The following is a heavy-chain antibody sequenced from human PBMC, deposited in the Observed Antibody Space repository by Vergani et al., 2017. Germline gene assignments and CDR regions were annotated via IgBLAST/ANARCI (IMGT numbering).Heavy chain of an antibody. CDR3: ARELSYYYGSGSDDYNPYYYEGMDV. Sequence: VQLVESGGGLVQPGGSLRLSCAASGFTFSSYWMSWIRQPAGKGLEWIGRVYTSGMTNYNPSLKSRVTILVDRSKSQLSLKLTSVTAGDTAVYFCARELSYYYGSGSDDYNPYYYEGMDVWGPGTTVTVSS. D-gene: IGHD3-10*01. CDR1: GFTFSSYW. V-gene: IGHV4-4*07. CDR2: VYTSGMT. J-gene: IGHJ6*02.